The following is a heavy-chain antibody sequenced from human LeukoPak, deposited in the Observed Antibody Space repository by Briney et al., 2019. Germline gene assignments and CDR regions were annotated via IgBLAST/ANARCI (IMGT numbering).Heavy chain of an antibody. CDR3: AKSRPGYYDSSGDY. CDR2: ISGSGGST. D-gene: IGHD3-22*01. Sequence: GGSLRLSCAASGFTFSSYAMSWVRQAPGKGLEWVSAISGSGGSTYYADSVKGRFTISRDNSKNTLYLQVNSLRAEDTAVYYCAKSRPGYYDSSGDYWGQGTLVTVSS. CDR1: GFTFSSYA. V-gene: IGHV3-23*01. J-gene: IGHJ4*02.